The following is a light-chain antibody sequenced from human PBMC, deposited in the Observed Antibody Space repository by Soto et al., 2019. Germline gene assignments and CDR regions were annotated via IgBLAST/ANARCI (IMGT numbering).Light chain of an antibody. Sequence: VLAQPPSASGTPGQRVTISCSGSSSNIGSNTVNWYQQLPGTAPKLLIYSNNQRPSGVPDRFSGSKSGTSASLAISGLQSEDEPDYYRAAWDDSLNGYVFGTGTKVTVL. J-gene: IGLJ1*01. CDR1: SSNIGSNT. V-gene: IGLV1-44*01. CDR2: SNN. CDR3: AAWDDSLNGYV.